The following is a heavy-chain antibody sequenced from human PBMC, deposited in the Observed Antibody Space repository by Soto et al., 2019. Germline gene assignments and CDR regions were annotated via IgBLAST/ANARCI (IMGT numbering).Heavy chain of an antibody. CDR2: ISSSGYI. CDR3: ARDCSGGSCYPGMDV. D-gene: IGHD2-15*01. J-gene: IGHJ6*04. V-gene: IGHV3-21*01. CDR1: RVNFYSYT. Sequence: GGSLRLSCAACRVNFYSYTITLFRQAPGKRLEWLSSISSSGYIFSTDSVRGRFLISRDNAKNSVYLQINSLRAEDTAVYFCARDCSGGSCYPGMDVWGEGTTVTVSS.